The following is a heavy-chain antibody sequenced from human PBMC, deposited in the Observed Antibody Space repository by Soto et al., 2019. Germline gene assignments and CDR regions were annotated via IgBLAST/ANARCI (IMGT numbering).Heavy chain of an antibody. CDR3: ARADRKWLDP. J-gene: IGHJ5*02. CDR1: GGSMYSYF. CDR2: VYYGGSA. V-gene: IGHV4-59*01. Sequence: SETLSLTCSVSGGSMYSYFWSWIRQPPGKGLEWIGYVYYGGSANYNPSIKSRVTFSVDTSKNEVSLKLTSVTAADTAVYYCARADRKWLDPWGQGILVTVSS.